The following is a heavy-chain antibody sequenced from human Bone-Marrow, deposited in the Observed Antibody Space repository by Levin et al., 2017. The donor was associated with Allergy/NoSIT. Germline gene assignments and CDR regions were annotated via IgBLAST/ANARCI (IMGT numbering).Heavy chain of an antibody. CDR1: GFTFSSYS. CDR3: ARDSEGSCSSTSCYEIDS. J-gene: IGHJ4*02. CDR2: ISSSSTYK. Sequence: GGSLRLSCAASGFTFSSYSMNWVRQAPGKGLEWVSSISSSSTYKYYADSAKGRFTISRDNAENSLFLQMNSLRAEDTAVYYCARDSEGSCSSTSCYEIDSWGQGTLVTVSS. V-gene: IGHV3-21*01. D-gene: IGHD2-2*01.